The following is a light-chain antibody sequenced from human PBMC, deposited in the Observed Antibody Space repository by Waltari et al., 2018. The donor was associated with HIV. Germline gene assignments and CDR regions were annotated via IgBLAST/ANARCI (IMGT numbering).Light chain of an antibody. V-gene: IGLV1-51*01. CDR3: GTWDTSLTAGV. Sequence: QSVLTQPPSVSAAPGQKVTISCSGSSSNIGHNYVSWFQQLPGTAPKLLIYDKQNRPSGIPDRFSASRSGTSATLAVTGLQSGDEADYYCGTWDTSLTAGVFGGGTKLTVL. CDR2: DKQ. J-gene: IGLJ3*02. CDR1: SSNIGHNY.